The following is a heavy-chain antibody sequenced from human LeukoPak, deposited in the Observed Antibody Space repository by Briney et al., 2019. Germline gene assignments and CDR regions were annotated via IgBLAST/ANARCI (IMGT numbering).Heavy chain of an antibody. V-gene: IGHV4-38-2*01. CDR1: GYSISSGYY. CDR3: VRAVHHLFYSDSSGYYGDAFDV. D-gene: IGHD3-22*01. CDR2: IYHSGST. Sequence: PSETLSLTCAVSGYSISSGYYWGWIRQPPGKGLEWIGSIYHSGSTYYNPSLKSRVTISVDTSKNQFSLKLSSVTAADTAVYYCVRAVHHLFYSDSSGYYGDAFDVWGQGTVVTVSS. J-gene: IGHJ3*01.